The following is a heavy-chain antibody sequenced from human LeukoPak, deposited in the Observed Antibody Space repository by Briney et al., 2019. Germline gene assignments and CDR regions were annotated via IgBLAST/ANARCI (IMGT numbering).Heavy chain of an antibody. CDR3: ARDLRGSSSYHYYYYMDV. J-gene: IGHJ6*03. CDR2: IYSGGST. D-gene: IGHD6-6*01. Sequence: PGGSLRLSCAASGFTVSSNYMSWVRQAPGKGLEWVSVIYSGGSTYYADSVKGRFTISRDNSKNTLYLQMNSLRAEDTAVYYCARDLRGSSSYHYYYYMDVWGKGTTVTASS. CDR1: GFTVSSNY. V-gene: IGHV3-53*01.